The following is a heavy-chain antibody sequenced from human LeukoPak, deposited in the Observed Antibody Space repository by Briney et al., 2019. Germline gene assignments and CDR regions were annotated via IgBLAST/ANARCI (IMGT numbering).Heavy chain of an antibody. CDR1: GFTFSNDW. V-gene: IGHV3-7*05. D-gene: IGHD3/OR15-3a*01. CDR2: IKQDGSEK. J-gene: IGHJ4*02. Sequence: GGSLRFSCAASGFTFSNDWMSWVRQAPGKGLEWVANIKQDGSEKYYVDSVKGRFTISRDNSKNTLYFQMNSLRVEDTATYYCAKGQELDDGVFDSWGQGTLVTVSS. CDR3: AKGQELDDGVFDS.